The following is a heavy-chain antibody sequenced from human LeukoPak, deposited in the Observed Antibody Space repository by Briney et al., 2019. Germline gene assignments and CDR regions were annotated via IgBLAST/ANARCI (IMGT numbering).Heavy chain of an antibody. CDR3: ARGRTFDP. J-gene: IGHJ5*02. V-gene: IGHV4-38-2*02. Sequence: SETLSLTCTVSGYSISSGYYWGWIRQPPGKGLEWIGSIYHSGSTYYNPSLKSRVTKSVDTSKNQFSLKLSSVTAADTAVYYCARGRTFDPWGQGTLVTVSS. CDR2: IYHSGST. D-gene: IGHD2-2*01. CDR1: GYSISSGYY.